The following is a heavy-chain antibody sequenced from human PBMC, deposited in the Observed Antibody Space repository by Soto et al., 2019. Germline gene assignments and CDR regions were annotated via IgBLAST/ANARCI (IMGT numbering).Heavy chain of an antibody. CDR1: GFTFSTYN. D-gene: IGHD1-26*01. CDR2: INGRGNYI. J-gene: IGHJ4*02. V-gene: IGHV3-21*01. Sequence: KSGGSLRLSCAASGFTFSTYNMNWVRQAPGKGLEWVSSINGRGNYIYYADSVEGRFTISRDNAKKSLYLQMNSLRDGDTAVYYCVREDGVVGANSAFDFWGQGTLVTVSS. CDR3: VREDGVVGANSAFDF.